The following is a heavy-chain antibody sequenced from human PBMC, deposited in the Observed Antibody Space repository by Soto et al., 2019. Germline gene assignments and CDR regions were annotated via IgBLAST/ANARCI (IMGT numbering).Heavy chain of an antibody. CDR2: IYYSGST. Sequence: PSETLSLTCTVSGGSISSSSYYWGWIRQPPGKGLEWIGSIYYSGSTYYNPSLKSRVTISVDTSKNQFSLKLSSVTAADTAVYYCASRTIAADTNYFDYWGQGTLVTVSS. V-gene: IGHV4-39*01. D-gene: IGHD6-25*01. J-gene: IGHJ4*02. CDR1: GGSISSSSYY. CDR3: ASRTIAADTNYFDY.